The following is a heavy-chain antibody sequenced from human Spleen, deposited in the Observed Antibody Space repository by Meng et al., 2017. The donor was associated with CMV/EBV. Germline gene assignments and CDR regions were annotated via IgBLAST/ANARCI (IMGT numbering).Heavy chain of an antibody. Sequence: GESLKISCAASGFTFSNYAMAWVRQPPGEGLEWVAAINNRGSDTYYPDSMKGRFTISRDNAKNSLYLQMSSLRVEDTAVYYCVGRALDFWGQGTVVTVSS. CDR1: GFTFSNYA. CDR2: INNRGSDT. CDR3: VGRALDF. V-gene: IGHV3-23*01. J-gene: IGHJ4*02.